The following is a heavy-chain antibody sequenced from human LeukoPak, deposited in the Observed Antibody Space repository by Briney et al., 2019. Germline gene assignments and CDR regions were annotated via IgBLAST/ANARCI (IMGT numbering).Heavy chain of an antibody. CDR3: ARDEGIYAGYYYGMDV. Sequence: SETLSLTCTVFGGSISSYYWSWIRQPPGKGLEWIGYIYYSGSTNYNPSLKSRVTISVDTSKNQFSLKLSSVTAADTAVYYCARDEGIYAGYYYGMDVWGKGTTVTVSS. CDR2: IYYSGST. CDR1: GGSISSYY. D-gene: IGHD2/OR15-2a*01. V-gene: IGHV4-59*01. J-gene: IGHJ6*04.